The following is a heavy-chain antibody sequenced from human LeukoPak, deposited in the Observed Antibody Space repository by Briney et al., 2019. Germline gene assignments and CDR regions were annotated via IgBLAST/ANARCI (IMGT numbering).Heavy chain of an antibody. CDR2: LRYDGSNK. CDR1: GFTFSSYG. D-gene: IGHD2-2*01. V-gene: IGHV3-30*02. Sequence: GGSLRLSCAASGFTFSSYGMHWVRQAPGKGLEWVAFLRYDGSNKYYADSVKGRFTISRDNSKNTLYLQMNSLRAEDTAVYYCARDDGPYQGNGYWGQGTLVTVSS. J-gene: IGHJ4*02. CDR3: ARDDGPYQGNGY.